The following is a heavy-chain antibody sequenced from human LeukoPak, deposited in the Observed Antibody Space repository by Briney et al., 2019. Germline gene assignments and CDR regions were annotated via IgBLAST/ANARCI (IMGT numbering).Heavy chain of an antibody. J-gene: IGHJ3*02. V-gene: IGHV4-39*01. CDR2: IYYSGTI. CDR3: ARRFAPSRNDAFDI. D-gene: IGHD3-10*01. Sequence: SETLSLTCTVSGGSIGTSGYYWGWIRQPPGKGLEWIASIYYSGTIYYSPSLKSRITISVDTSKNQFSLKLGSVTASDTAVYYCARRFAPSRNDAFDIWGQGTMVTVSS. CDR1: GGSIGTSGYY.